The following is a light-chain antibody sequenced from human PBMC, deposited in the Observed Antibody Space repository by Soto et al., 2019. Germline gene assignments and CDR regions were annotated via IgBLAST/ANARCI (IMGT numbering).Light chain of an antibody. V-gene: IGKV3-11*01. CDR1: QSVSSY. CDR2: DAS. Sequence: EIVLTQSPATLSLSPGERATLSCRASQSVSSYLAWYQQKPGQAPRLLIYDASNRATGIPARFSGSWSGTDFTLTISSLEPEDFAVYYCQQRSNWPYMYTFGQGTKLEIK. CDR3: QQRSNWPYMYT. J-gene: IGKJ2*01.